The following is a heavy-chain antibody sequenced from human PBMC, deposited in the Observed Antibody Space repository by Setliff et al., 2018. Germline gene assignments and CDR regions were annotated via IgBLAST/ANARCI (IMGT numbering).Heavy chain of an antibody. CDR2: ISAYKDKT. D-gene: IGHD2-2*01. Sequence: ASVKVSCKASGYTFTNYAISWVRQAPGQGPEWMGWISAYKDKTRSTERFQDRLTLTIDTSTNTVFMELRDLRADDTATYYCARDGGKYCATTSCFHFDYWGQGTQVTVSS. V-gene: IGHV1-18*01. CDR1: GYTFTNYA. J-gene: IGHJ4*02. CDR3: ARDGGKYCATTSCFHFDY.